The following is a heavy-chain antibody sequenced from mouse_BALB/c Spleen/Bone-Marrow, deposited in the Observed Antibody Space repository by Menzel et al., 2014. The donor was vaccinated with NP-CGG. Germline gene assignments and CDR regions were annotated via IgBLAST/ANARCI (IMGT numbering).Heavy chain of an antibody. Sequence: VKSVESGAELVRPGSSVKISCKASGYAFSAYWMNWVKQRPGQGLEWIGQIYPGDGDTNYNGKFKGKATLTADKSSSTAYMQLSSLTSEDSAVYFCTRSTATFDYWGQGTTLTVSS. D-gene: IGHD1-2*01. CDR1: GYAFSAYW. J-gene: IGHJ2*01. CDR2: IYPGDGDT. CDR3: TRSTATFDY. V-gene: IGHV1-80*01.